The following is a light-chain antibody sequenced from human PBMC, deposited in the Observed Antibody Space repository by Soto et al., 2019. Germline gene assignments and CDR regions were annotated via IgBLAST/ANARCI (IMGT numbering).Light chain of an antibody. CDR3: GTWDSSLSAYV. V-gene: IGLV1-51*01. CDR2: DNN. J-gene: IGLJ1*01. Sequence: QSVLTQPPSVSAAPGQKVTISCSGGSSNIGNNYVSWYQQLPGTAPKLLIYDNNKRPSGIPDRFSGSKSGTSATLGITGLQTGDEAGYYCGTWDSSLSAYVFGTGT. CDR1: SSNIGNNY.